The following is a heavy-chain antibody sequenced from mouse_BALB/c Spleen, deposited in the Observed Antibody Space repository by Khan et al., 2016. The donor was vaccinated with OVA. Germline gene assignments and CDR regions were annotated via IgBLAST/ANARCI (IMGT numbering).Heavy chain of an antibody. Sequence: EVELVESGPGLVKPSQSLSLTCTVTGYSITSGYGWNWIRQFPGNKLEWMGYISYSASTNYNPSLKSRISITRETSKNQFFLQLNSVTTEDTATYYCARTARIKYWGQGTTLTVSS. V-gene: IGHV3-2*02. D-gene: IGHD1-2*01. CDR2: ISYSAST. J-gene: IGHJ2*01. CDR3: ARTARIKY. CDR1: GYSITSGYG.